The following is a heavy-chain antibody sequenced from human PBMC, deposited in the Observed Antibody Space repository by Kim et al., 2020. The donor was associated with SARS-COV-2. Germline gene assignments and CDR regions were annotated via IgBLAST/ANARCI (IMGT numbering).Heavy chain of an antibody. V-gene: IGHV2-5*02. CDR3: AHSLRGMTILGVLIPYDGFDP. CDR2: IYWDDDK. CDR1: GFSLSTSGVG. J-gene: IGHJ5*02. D-gene: IGHD3-3*01. Sequence: SGPTLVNPTQTLTLTCTFSGFSLSTSGVGVGWIRQPPGKALEWLALIYWDDDKRYSPSLKSRLTITKDTSKNQVVLTMTNMDPVDTATYYCAHSLRGMTILGVLIPYDGFDPGGQRTLVALPS.